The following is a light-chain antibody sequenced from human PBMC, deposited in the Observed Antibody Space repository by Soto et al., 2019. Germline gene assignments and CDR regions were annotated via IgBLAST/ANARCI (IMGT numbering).Light chain of an antibody. CDR2: DAS. V-gene: IGKV3-11*01. J-gene: IGKJ4*01. Sequence: EIVLTQSPATLSLSPGERATLSCRASLTINNFLAWYQQKPGQAPRLLIYDASTRAPGIPGRFSGSGSGTDFTLTITSLEPDDFAVYHCQQRSTGTFGGGTKVDIK. CDR3: QQRSTGT. CDR1: LTINNF.